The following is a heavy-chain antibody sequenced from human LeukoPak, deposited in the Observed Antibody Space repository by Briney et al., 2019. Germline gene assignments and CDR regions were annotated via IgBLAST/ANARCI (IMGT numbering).Heavy chain of an antibody. V-gene: IGHV3-7*01. CDR1: GFTFSSYW. J-gene: IGHJ1*01. CDR2: IKQDGSEK. Sequence: GGSLRLSCAAAGFTFSSYWMSWVRQAPGKGLEWVANIKQDGSEKYYVDSVKGRFTISRDNAKNSLYLQMNSLRAEDTAVYYCAREVYCSSTSCYTGYFQHWGQGTLVTVSS. D-gene: IGHD2-2*02. CDR3: AREVYCSSTSCYTGYFQH.